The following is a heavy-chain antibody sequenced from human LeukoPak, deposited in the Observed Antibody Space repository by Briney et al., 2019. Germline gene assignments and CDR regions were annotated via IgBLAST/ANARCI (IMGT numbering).Heavy chain of an antibody. D-gene: IGHD2/OR15-2a*01. CDR1: GGSISSGSSY. CDR3: TRGDNT. J-gene: IGHJ5*02. Sequence: SETLSLTCTVSGGSISSGSSYWSWIRQPAGKGLEWIGRIYTSGNTNYKPSLQSRVTLSVDTAKNQFSLKLSSVPAADTAVYYCTRGDNTWGQGTLVTVSS. V-gene: IGHV4-61*02. CDR2: IYTSGNT.